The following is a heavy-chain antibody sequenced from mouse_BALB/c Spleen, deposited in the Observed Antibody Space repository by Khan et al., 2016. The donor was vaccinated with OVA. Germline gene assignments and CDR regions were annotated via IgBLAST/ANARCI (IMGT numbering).Heavy chain of an antibody. V-gene: IGHV5-17*02. Sequence: EVKLLESGGGLVQPGGSRKLSCAASGFTFSRFGMHWVRQAPEKGLEWVAYISSGSSSINYADTVKGRFTISRDNPKNTLFLQMTSLRSEDTATYYCARDSNFDYWGQGTTLTVSS. CDR1: GFTFSRFG. CDR2: ISSGSSSI. J-gene: IGHJ2*01. CDR3: ARDSNFDY.